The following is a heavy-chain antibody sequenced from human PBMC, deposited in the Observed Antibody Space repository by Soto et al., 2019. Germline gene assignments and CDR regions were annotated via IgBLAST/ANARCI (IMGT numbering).Heavy chain of an antibody. CDR2: ISYDGSNK. Sequence: LRLSCAASGFTFSSYGMHWVRQAPGKGLEWVAVISYDGSNKYYADSVKGRFTISRGNAKNTLYLQVNSLRAEDTAVYYCARGDYYDTTGPFSDAFDIWGQGTMVTVSS. J-gene: IGHJ3*02. CDR3: ARGDYYDTTGPFSDAFDI. D-gene: IGHD3-22*01. V-gene: IGHV3-30*03. CDR1: GFTFSSYG.